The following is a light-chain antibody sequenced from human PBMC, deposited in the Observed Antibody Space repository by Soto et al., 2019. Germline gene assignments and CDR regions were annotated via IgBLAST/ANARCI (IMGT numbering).Light chain of an antibody. Sequence: EIVLTQSPGTLSLSPGERATLSRRASQSVSTTYLAWYQQKPGHAPRLLIYGASSRATGIPDRFSGSGSGTDFTLTISRLEPEDFAVYYCQQYGRSPWTFGQGTKVEIK. CDR3: QQYGRSPWT. CDR2: GAS. V-gene: IGKV3-20*01. CDR1: QSVSTTY. J-gene: IGKJ1*01.